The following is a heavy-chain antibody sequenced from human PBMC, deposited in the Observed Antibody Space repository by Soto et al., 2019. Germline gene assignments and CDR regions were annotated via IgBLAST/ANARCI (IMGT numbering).Heavy chain of an antibody. V-gene: IGHV3-21*01. CDR2: VSFDSNHI. CDR1: GFTFSSYS. J-gene: IGHJ4*02. D-gene: IGHD6-13*01. CDR3: ARERGWQLYFDY. Sequence: EVQLVQSGGGLVKPGESLRLSCAASGFTFSSYSMNWVRQAPGKGLEWVSLVSFDSNHIYYADSVKGRFTISRDNAKNSVYLQMNSLRAEDTAVYYCARERGWQLYFDYWGQGALVTVSS.